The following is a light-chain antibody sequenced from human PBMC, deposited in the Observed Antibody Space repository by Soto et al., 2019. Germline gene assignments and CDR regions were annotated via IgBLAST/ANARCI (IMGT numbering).Light chain of an antibody. CDR2: GAS. CDR3: QQYGSSPNT. Sequence: EIVLTQSPATLSLSPGERATLSCRASQSVSSSYLAWYQHKPGQAPMLLIYGASSRATGIQDRFSGSGSGTDFTVTISRLEPEDFAVYYCQQYGSSPNTFGQGTKLEIK. CDR1: QSVSSSY. V-gene: IGKV3-20*01. J-gene: IGKJ2*01.